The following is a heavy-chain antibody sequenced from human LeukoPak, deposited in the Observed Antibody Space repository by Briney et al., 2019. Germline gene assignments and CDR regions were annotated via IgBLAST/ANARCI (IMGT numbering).Heavy chain of an antibody. Sequence: GGSLRLSCAASGFTFSSYVMHWVRQAPGKGLEWVAFIRYGGSNKYYADSVKGRFTISRDNSKNTLYLQMNSLRAEDTAVYYCAKGSQLWLLAYWGQGTLVTVSS. CDR3: AKGSQLWLLAY. D-gene: IGHD5-18*01. J-gene: IGHJ4*02. CDR2: IRYGGSNK. V-gene: IGHV3-30*02. CDR1: GFTFSSYV.